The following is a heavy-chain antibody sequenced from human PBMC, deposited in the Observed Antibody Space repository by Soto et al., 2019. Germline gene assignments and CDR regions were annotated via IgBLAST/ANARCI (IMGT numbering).Heavy chain of an antibody. CDR2: ISYDGSNK. CDR3: AKDTERSSTSCYPELPCYYYGMDV. CDR1: GFTFSRYG. J-gene: IGHJ6*02. Sequence: GGSLRLSCAASGFTFSRYGMHWVRQAPGKGLECVAVISYDGSNKYYADSVKGRFTMYRDNSKTMLHLQINSLKAEDPAVYYCAKDTERSSTSCYPELPCYYYGMDVWGQVTTVTVSS. D-gene: IGHD2-2*01. V-gene: IGHV3-30*18.